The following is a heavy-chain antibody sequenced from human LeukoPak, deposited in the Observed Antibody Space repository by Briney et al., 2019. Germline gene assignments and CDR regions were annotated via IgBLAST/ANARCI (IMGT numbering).Heavy chain of an antibody. CDR3: ARGLVPHPYSSGPRA. Sequence: ASVKVSCKASGYTFTSYDINWVRQATGQGLEWMGWMNPNSGNTGYAQKFQGGVTMTRNTSISTAYMELSSLRSEDTAVYYCARGLVPHPYSSGPRAWGQGTLVTVSS. CDR2: MNPNSGNT. D-gene: IGHD6-19*01. J-gene: IGHJ5*02. V-gene: IGHV1-8*01. CDR1: GYTFTSYD.